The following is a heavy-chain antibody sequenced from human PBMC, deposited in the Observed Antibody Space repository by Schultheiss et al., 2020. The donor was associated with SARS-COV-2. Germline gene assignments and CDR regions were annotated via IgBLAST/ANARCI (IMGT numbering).Heavy chain of an antibody. CDR1: GGSFSGYY. CDR2: IYTSGST. V-gene: IGHV4-59*10. J-gene: IGHJ2*01. CDR3: ATSRTEL. Sequence: SQTLSLTCAVYGGSFSGYYWSWIRQPPGKGLEWIGRIYTSGSTNYNPSLKSRVTISVDTSKNQFSLKLSSVTAADTAVYFCATSRTELWGRGTLVTVSS.